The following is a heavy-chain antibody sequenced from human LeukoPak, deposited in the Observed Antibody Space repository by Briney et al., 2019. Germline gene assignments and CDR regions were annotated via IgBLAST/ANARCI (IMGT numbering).Heavy chain of an antibody. V-gene: IGHV3-23*01. D-gene: IGHD6-19*01. J-gene: IGHJ4*02. CDR2: IGGGGVRT. CDR1: GFTFSSYS. CDR3: AKASRQGAVASPLDY. Sequence: GGSLRLSCATSGFTFSSYSMNWVRQAPGKGPEWVSAIGGGGVRTYYADSVKGRFTISRDNSKDTLFLQMNSLRAEDTAVYYCAKASRQGAVASPLDYWGQGTLVTVSS.